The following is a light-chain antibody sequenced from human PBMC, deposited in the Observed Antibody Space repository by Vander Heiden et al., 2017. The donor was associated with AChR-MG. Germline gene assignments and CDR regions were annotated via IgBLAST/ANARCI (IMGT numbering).Light chain of an antibody. J-gene: IGLJ2*01. CDR2: GDH. CDR1: FSTVSTTVH. V-gene: IGLV1-40*01. Sequence: QSALTQPPSVSGAPGQTVTISCTWSFSTVSTTVHVHWNQQHPGTAPILRSCGDHFRPSAIPDRVSGSKSGTSASLVITGVRPEDDAVYDCQDYNVRSVFIVGGGTKLTVL. CDR3: QDYNVRSVFI.